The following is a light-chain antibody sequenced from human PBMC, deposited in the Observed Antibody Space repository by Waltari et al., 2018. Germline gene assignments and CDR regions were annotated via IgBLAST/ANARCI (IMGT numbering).Light chain of an antibody. CDR1: SSDVGAYDY. Sequence: QSVLTQPRSVSGSPGQSVAISCTGTSSDVGAYDYVSWYQQYPGKAPKVMFYGVYKRPSGFPFRFSGSKSGNTASLTISGLQAEDEADYYCCSYANAKWVFGGGTRLTVL. J-gene: IGLJ3*02. V-gene: IGLV2-11*01. CDR2: GVY. CDR3: CSYANAKWV.